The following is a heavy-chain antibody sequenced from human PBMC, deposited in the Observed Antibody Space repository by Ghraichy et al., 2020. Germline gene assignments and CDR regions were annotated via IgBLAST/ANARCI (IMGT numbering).Heavy chain of an antibody. V-gene: IGHV6-1*01. CDR3: AREIEVLSSYYYHHMDV. J-gene: IGHJ6*02. Sequence: SQTLSLTCAISGVNVSSNTAAWNWIRQSPSRGLEWLGRTFYKSKWNNDYDISVKSRITINPDTSTNQFSLHLNSVTPEDTAIYYCAREIEVLSSYYYHHMDVWGQGTTVTVSS. CDR1: GVNVSSNTAA. CDR2: TFYKSKWNN. D-gene: IGHD2-21*01.